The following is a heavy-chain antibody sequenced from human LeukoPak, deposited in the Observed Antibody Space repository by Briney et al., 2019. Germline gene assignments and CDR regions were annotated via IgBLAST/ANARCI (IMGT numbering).Heavy chain of an antibody. J-gene: IGHJ4*02. Sequence: ASVKVSCKASGYTFTSYYMHWVRQAPGQGLEWMGIINPSGGSTSYAQKFQGRVTMTRDTSTSTVYMELSSLRSEDTAVYYCASSPYDILTGYRLDYWGQGTLVTVSS. V-gene: IGHV1-46*01. CDR2: INPSGGST. CDR1: GYTFTSYY. D-gene: IGHD3-9*01. CDR3: ASSPYDILTGYRLDY.